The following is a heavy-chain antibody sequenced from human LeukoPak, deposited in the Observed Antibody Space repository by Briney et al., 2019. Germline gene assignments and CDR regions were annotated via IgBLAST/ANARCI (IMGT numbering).Heavy chain of an antibody. CDR2: IRHDEANS. V-gene: IGHV3-30*02. J-gene: IGHJ4*02. CDR1: GCNLNSYT. CDR3: AKEYTPSSPLGELDS. Sequence: GGSLRLSCAVSGCNLNSYTMHWVRQAPGKGLEWVAVIRHDEANSFYADSVQGRFTISRDTSKKLLYLQMNSLRVEDTAVYYCAKEYTPSSPLGELDSWGQGTLVTVSS. D-gene: IGHD6-6*01.